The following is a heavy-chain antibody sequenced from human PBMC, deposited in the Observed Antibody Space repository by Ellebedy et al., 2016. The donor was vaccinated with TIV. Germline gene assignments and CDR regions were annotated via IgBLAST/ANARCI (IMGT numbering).Heavy chain of an antibody. CDR3: ATDFNAPQGY. Sequence: GESLKISXAASGFTFSSYWMSWVRQAPGKGLEWVANIKQDGSEKYYVDSVKGRFTISRDNAKNSLYLQMNSLRAEDTALYYCATDFNAPQGYWGQGTLVTVSS. V-gene: IGHV3-7*01. J-gene: IGHJ4*02. CDR2: IKQDGSEK. CDR1: GFTFSSYW.